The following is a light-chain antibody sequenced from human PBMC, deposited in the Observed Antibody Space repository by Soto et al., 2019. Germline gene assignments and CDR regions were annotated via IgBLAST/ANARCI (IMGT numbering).Light chain of an antibody. CDR1: QSVRDY. V-gene: IGKV1-39*01. CDR3: QQSYITPRI. CDR2: AAS. J-gene: IGKJ1*01. Sequence: IQMIQSPISLFASVGDRVTLTCQASQSVRDYVNWYQQRPGKAPNLLIYAASTLHSGVPSRFSGSGSGTFFSLTINGLQPEDFATYYCQQSYITPRIFGQGTKVE.